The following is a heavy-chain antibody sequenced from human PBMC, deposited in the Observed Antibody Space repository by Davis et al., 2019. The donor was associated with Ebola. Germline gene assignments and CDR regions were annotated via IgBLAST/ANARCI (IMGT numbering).Heavy chain of an antibody. J-gene: IGHJ4*02. CDR2: INHSGIT. CDR3: ARGSPVVVVAAMLRGAPDY. D-gene: IGHD2-15*01. V-gene: IGHV4-34*01. Sequence: SETLSLTCAVYGGSFSGYYWSWIRQPPGKGLEWIGEINHSGITNYNPSLKSRVTISVDTSKNQFSLKLSSVTAADTAVYYRARGSPVVVVAAMLRGAPDYWGQGTLVTVSS. CDR1: GGSFSGYY.